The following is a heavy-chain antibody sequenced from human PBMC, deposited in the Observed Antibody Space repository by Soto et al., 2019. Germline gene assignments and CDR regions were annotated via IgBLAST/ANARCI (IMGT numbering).Heavy chain of an antibody. J-gene: IGHJ6*04. Sequence: SETLSLTCTVSGGSISSSSYYWSWIRQPPGKGLEWIGEINHSGSTNYNPSLKSRVTISVDTSKNQFSLKLSSVTAADTAVYYCARVRFLEWLLSPTDVWGKGTTVTVSS. CDR2: INHSGST. D-gene: IGHD3-3*01. V-gene: IGHV4-39*07. CDR3: ARVRFLEWLLSPTDV. CDR1: GGSISSSSYY.